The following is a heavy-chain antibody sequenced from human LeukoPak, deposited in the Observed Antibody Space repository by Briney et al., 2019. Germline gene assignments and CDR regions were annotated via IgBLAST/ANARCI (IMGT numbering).Heavy chain of an antibody. CDR2: IYYSGST. V-gene: IGHV4-31*03. D-gene: IGHD3-22*01. Sequence: SETLSLTCTVSGGSISSGGYYCSWIRQHPGKGLEWIGYIYYSGSTYYNPSLKSRVTISVDTSKNQFSLKLSSVTAADTAVYYCARTSYYDSSGYYSVFDYWGQGTLVTVSS. J-gene: IGHJ4*02. CDR1: GGSISSGGYY. CDR3: ARTSYYDSSGYYSVFDY.